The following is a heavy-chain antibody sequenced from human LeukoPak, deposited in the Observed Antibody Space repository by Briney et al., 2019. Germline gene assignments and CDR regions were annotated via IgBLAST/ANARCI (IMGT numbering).Heavy chain of an antibody. V-gene: IGHV4-61*02. CDR3: ARVPLIATAAIGAIDS. CDR1: GGSIRSGSYY. Sequence: NSSETLSLTCTVSGGSIRSGSYYWNWIRQPAGKGLEWIGRIYTSGSTNYNPSLKSRVTISLDTSRNQFSLKLASVTAADTAVYYCARVPLIATAAIGAIDSWGQGTLDTVSS. D-gene: IGHD2-2*02. J-gene: IGHJ4*02. CDR2: IYTSGST.